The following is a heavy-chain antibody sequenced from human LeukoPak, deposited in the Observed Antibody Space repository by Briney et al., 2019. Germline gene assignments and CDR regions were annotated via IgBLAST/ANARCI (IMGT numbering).Heavy chain of an antibody. D-gene: IGHD6-25*01. CDR1: GYTFTTYG. CDR3: ARDWLEQRGDDVFDV. J-gene: IGHJ3*01. Sequence: ASVKVSCKASGYTFTTYGISWVRQAPGRGPEWMGWISPYRGNMFYAQKFQGRVTMTTDTSTSTAYMEVRSLRSDDTAAYYCARDWLEQRGDDVFDVWGQGTMVTVSS. CDR2: ISPYRGNM. V-gene: IGHV1-18*01.